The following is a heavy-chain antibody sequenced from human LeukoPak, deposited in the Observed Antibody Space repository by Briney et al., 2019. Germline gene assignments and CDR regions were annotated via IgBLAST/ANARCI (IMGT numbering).Heavy chain of an antibody. Sequence: GGSLRLSCAASGFTFSSYSMNWVRQAPGKGRDWVSSISSSSSYIHYGDSVKGRFTISRDNAKNSLYLQMNSLRAEDTAVYYCARERTSASINYYYYGMDVWGQGTTVTVSS. J-gene: IGHJ6*02. V-gene: IGHV3-21*01. CDR3: ARERTSASINYYYYGMDV. CDR1: GFTFSSYS. D-gene: IGHD1-7*01. CDR2: ISSSSSYI.